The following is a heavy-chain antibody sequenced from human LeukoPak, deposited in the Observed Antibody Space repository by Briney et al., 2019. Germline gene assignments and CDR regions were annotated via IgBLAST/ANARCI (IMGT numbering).Heavy chain of an antibody. V-gene: IGHV3-74*01. Sequence: GGSLRLSCAASGFTFGRYWMHWVRQAPGKGLVWVSRINGDGSIRAYAASVKGRVTISRDNAKNSLYLQMHSLRPEDMALYYCAKDNGYGDNSGAFDIWGQGTMVTVSS. CDR3: AKDNGYGDNSGAFDI. CDR1: GFTFGRYW. J-gene: IGHJ3*02. D-gene: IGHD4-23*01. CDR2: INGDGSIR.